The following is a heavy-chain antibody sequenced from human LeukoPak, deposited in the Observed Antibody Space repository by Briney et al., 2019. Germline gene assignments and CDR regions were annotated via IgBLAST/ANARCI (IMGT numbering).Heavy chain of an antibody. CDR1: GGSISSGSYY. CDR2: TYYSGST. D-gene: IGHD3-22*01. CDR3: ARDRWYYDSSGYFDY. Sequence: SETLSLTCTVSGGSISSGSYYWSWIRQHPGKGPEWIGSTYYSGSTYYNPSLKSRVTISVDTAKNQFSLRLSSVTAADTAVYYCARDRWYYDSSGYFDYWGQGTPVTVSS. J-gene: IGHJ4*02. V-gene: IGHV4-31*03.